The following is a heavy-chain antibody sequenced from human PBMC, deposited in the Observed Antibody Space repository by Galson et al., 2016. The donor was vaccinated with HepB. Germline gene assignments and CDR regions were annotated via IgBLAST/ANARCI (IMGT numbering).Heavy chain of an antibody. D-gene: IGHD2-2*02. Sequence: TLSLTCSVSGASIDSGGFYWSWIRQHPVKGLEWIGYISYSGRTYYTPSLKSRIAISIDTSKNQFSLKLSSVTAADTAVYYCARLSTGYCSSTSCYRNAFDIWGQGTMVTVSS. J-gene: IGHJ3*02. CDR2: ISYSGRT. CDR1: GASIDSGGFY. CDR3: ARLSTGYCSSTSCYRNAFDI. V-gene: IGHV4-31*03.